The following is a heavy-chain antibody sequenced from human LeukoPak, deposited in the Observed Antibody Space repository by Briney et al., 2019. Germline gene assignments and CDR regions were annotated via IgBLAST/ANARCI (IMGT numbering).Heavy chain of an antibody. D-gene: IGHD3-10*01. CDR3: ASLSGSDYGSGYFDY. CDR1: GGSISSSSYY. V-gene: IGHV4-31*03. J-gene: IGHJ4*02. CDR2: IYYSGST. Sequence: SETLSLTCTVSGGSISSSSYYWGWIRQHPGKGLEWIGYIYYSGSTYYNPSLKSRVTISVDTSKNQFSLKLSSVTAADTAVYYCASLSGSDYGSGYFDYWGQGTLVTVPS.